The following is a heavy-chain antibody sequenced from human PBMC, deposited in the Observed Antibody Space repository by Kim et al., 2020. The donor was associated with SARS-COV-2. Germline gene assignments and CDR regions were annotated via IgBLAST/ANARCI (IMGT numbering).Heavy chain of an antibody. V-gene: IGHV3-30*03. CDR2: ISYDGSVK. J-gene: IGHJ3*02. CDR3: TRGAVSGNDAFGI. D-gene: IGHD6-19*01. CDR1: GFTLTKYG. Sequence: GGSLRLSCEASGFTLTKYGMHWVRQAPGTGQEWVSFISYDGSVKHYGETVKGRFTISRDTSKNILYLHMDSLRTEDTAVYFCTRGAVSGNDAFGIWGQGSLVSVSS.